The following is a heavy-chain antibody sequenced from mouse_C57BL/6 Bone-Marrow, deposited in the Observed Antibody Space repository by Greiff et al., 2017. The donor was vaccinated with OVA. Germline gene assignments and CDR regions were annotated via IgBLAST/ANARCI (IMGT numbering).Heavy chain of an antibody. CDR1: GYTFTSYW. Sequence: QVQLQQPGTELVKPGASVKLSCKASGYTFTSYWMHWVKPRPGQGLEWIGNINPSNGGTNYNEKFKSKATLTVDKSSSTAYMQLSSLTAEDSAVYYCARREEQLRFSFAYWGHGALVTVFA. V-gene: IGHV1-53*01. CDR3: ARREEQLRFSFAY. J-gene: IGHJ3*01. D-gene: IGHD3-2*02. CDR2: INPSNGGT.